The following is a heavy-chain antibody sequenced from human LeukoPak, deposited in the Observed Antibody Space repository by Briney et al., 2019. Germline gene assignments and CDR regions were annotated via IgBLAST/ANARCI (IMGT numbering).Heavy chain of an antibody. CDR2: INHSGST. Sequence: PSETLSLTCAVYGGSFSGYYWSWIRQPPGKGLEWIGEINHSGSTNYNPSLKSRVTISVDTSKNQFSLKLSSVTAADTAVYYCARHYYYDSSGYYNYWGQGTLVTVSS. CDR1: GGSFSGYY. D-gene: IGHD3-22*01. J-gene: IGHJ4*02. V-gene: IGHV4-34*01. CDR3: ARHYYYDSSGYYNY.